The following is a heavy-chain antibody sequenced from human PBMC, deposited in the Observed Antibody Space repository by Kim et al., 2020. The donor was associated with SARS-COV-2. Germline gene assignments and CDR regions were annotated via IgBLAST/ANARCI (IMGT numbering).Heavy chain of an antibody. D-gene: IGHD2-2*01. J-gene: IGHJ3*02. Sequence: SETLSLTCAVYGGSFSGYYWSWIRQPPGKGLECIGEINHSGSTNYNPSLKSRVTISVDTSKNQFSLKLSSLTAADTAVYYCARGRIFPRSSTTSGAFDI. V-gene: IGHV4-34*01. CDR2: INHSGST. CDR3: ARGRIFPRSSTTSGAFDI. CDR1: GGSFSGYY.